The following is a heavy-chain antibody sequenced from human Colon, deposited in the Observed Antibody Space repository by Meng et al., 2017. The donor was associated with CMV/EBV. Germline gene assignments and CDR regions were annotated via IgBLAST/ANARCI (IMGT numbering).Heavy chain of an antibody. CDR3: AKVRIVADYYGMDV. D-gene: IGHD2-15*01. CDR1: GFTFSSYA. J-gene: IGHJ6*02. Sequence: GESLKISCAASGFTFSSYAMSWVRQAPGKGLEWVSVIYSGGSRTYYANSVKGRFTISRDDSKNTLYVQMNSLGAEDTALYYCAKVRIVADYYGMDVWGQGTTVTVSS. CDR2: IYSGGSRT. V-gene: IGHV3-23*03.